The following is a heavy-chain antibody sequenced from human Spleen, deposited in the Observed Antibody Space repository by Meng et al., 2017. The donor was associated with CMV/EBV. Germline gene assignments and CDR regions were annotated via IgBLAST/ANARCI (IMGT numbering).Heavy chain of an antibody. D-gene: IGHD6-19*01. CDR1: GGSISTPGYY. V-gene: IGHV4-39*01. CDR2: IGHAGAL. Sequence: QPQRQESGPGLVKPSAALFPTCTVSGGSISTPGYYWGWIRQPPGKGLEWIGSIGHAGALYYTPSLKSRVTVSIDTSANQFFLTLTSVTAADTAIYYCVRSSGWVKTGFDPWGQGTLVTVPS. CDR3: VRSSGWVKTGFDP. J-gene: IGHJ5*02.